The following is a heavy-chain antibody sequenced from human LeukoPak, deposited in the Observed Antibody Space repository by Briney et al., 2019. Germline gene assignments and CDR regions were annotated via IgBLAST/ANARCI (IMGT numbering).Heavy chain of an antibody. CDR3: ARDGMAAGRFDY. J-gene: IGHJ4*02. V-gene: IGHV3-30-3*01. CDR2: ISYDGSNK. D-gene: IGHD6-13*01. Sequence: SCKASGYTFTSYGISWVRQAPGKGLEWVAVISYDGSNKYYADSVKGRFTISRDNSKNTLYLQMNSLRAEDTAVYYCARDGMAAGRFDYWGQGTLVTVSS. CDR1: GYTFTSYG.